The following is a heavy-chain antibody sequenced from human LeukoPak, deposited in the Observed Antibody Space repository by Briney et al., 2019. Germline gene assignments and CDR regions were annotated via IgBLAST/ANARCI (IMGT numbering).Heavy chain of an antibody. D-gene: IGHD3-10*01. V-gene: IGHV3-23*01. Sequence: GGSLRLSCGASGFTFSSYAMSWVRQAPGKGLEWVSTISGSGGSTYYADSVKGRFTISRDNSQNTLYLQMNSLRAGDTAVYYCAKDDPGSFDYWGQGTLVTVSS. CDR2: ISGSGGST. J-gene: IGHJ4*02. CDR3: AKDDPGSFDY. CDR1: GFTFSSYA.